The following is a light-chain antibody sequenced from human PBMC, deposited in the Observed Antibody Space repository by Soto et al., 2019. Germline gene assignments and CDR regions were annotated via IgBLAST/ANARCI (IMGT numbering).Light chain of an antibody. CDR1: SSDVGSYNL. CDR2: EGS. Sequence: QSALTQPASVSGSPGQSITISCTGTSSDVGSYNLVSWYQQHPGKAPKLMIYEGSKRPSGVSNRFSGSNSDNTASLTISGLQAEDEADYYCCSYASSSTLVFGVGTQLTVL. CDR3: CSYASSSTLV. J-gene: IGLJ7*01. V-gene: IGLV2-23*01.